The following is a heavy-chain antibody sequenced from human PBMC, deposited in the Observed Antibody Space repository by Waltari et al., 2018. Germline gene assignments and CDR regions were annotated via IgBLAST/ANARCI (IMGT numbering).Heavy chain of an antibody. Sequence: QLQLQESGPGLVKPSETLSLTCTVTGGSISSSSYYWGWIRQPPGKGLEGIGGIDDSGSTYYTRPVKSRVTISVDTSKNQFSLKLSSVTAADTAVYYCARHVRKAVADWYFDLWGRGTLVTVSS. D-gene: IGHD6-19*01. CDR3: ARHVRKAVADWYFDL. V-gene: IGHV4-39*01. CDR2: IDDSGST. J-gene: IGHJ2*01. CDR1: GGSISSSSYY.